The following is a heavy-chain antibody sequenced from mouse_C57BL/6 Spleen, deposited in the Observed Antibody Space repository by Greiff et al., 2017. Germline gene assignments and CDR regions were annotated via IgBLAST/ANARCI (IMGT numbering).Heavy chain of an antibody. Sequence: EVKLMESGGGLVQPKGSLKLSCAASGFSFNTYAMNWVRQAPGKGLEWVARIRSKSNNYATYYADSVKDRFTISRDDSESMLYLQMNNLKTEDTAMYYCVRGCDGYYDDYWGQGTTLTVSS. D-gene: IGHD2-3*01. CDR1: GFSFNTYA. CDR2: IRSKSNNYAT. V-gene: IGHV10-1*01. J-gene: IGHJ2*01. CDR3: VRGCDGYYDDY.